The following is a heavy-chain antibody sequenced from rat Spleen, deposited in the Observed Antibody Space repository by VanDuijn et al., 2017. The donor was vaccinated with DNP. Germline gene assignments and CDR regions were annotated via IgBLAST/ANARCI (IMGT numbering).Heavy chain of an antibody. CDR3: ARWRIGPHYFDY. D-gene: IGHD1-11*01. Sequence: EVQLQESGPGLVKPSQPLSLTCSVTGSSITSNYWGWIREFPGNKIQYIGHISYSATTNYNPSHKSRISISRDTSKKQFFLHLHSVTTEDTATFYCARWRIGPHYFDYWGQGVMVTVSS. J-gene: IGHJ2*01. CDR2: ISYSATT. CDR1: GSSITSNY. V-gene: IGHV3-1*01.